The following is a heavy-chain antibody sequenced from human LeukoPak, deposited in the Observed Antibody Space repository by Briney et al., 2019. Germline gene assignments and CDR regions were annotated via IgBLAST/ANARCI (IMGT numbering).Heavy chain of an antibody. Sequence: SETLSLTCAVYGGSFSGYYCSWIRQPPGKGLEWIGEINHSGSTNYNPSLKSRVTISVDTSKNQFSLKLSSVTAADTAVYYCARGPRYYYYGMDVWGQGTTVTVSS. CDR3: ARGPRYYYYGMDV. V-gene: IGHV4-34*01. CDR2: INHSGST. CDR1: GGSFSGYY. J-gene: IGHJ6*02.